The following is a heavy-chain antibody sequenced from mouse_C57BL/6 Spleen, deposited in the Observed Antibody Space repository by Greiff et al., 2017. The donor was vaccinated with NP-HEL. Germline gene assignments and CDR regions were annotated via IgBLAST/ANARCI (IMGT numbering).Heavy chain of an antibody. J-gene: IGHJ2*01. D-gene: IGHD1-1*01. CDR2: IYPGDGDT. Sequence: VQLQQSGPELVKPGASVKISCKASGYAFSSSWMNWVKQRPGKGLEWIGRIYPGDGDTNYNGKFKGKATLTADKSSSTAYMQLSSLTSEDSAVYFCARTYDYGSSDYWGQGTTLTVSS. CDR3: ARTYDYGSSDY. V-gene: IGHV1-82*01. CDR1: GYAFSSSW.